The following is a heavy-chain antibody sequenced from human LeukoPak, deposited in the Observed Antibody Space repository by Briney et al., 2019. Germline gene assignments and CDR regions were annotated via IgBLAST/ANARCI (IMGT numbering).Heavy chain of an antibody. V-gene: IGHV1-18*01. CDR2: ISAYNGNT. CDR1: GYTFTSYG. Sequence: ASVKVSCKASGYTFTSYGISWVRQAPGQGLEWMGWISAYNGNTNYAQKLQGRVTMTTDTSTNTAYMELRSLRSDDTAVYYCARDMPYSGSYGGYYFDYWGQGTLVTVSS. D-gene: IGHD1-26*01. J-gene: IGHJ4*02. CDR3: ARDMPYSGSYGGYYFDY.